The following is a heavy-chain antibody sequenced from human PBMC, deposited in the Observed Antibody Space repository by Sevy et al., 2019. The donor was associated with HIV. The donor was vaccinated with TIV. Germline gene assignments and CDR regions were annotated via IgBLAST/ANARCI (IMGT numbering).Heavy chain of an antibody. V-gene: IGHV3-7*01. CDR1: GITFSSYW. CDR3: VRDNRGSYYYDSDGVDALDI. CDR2: IKQDGSEK. Sequence: GGSLRLSCAASGITFSSYWMTWVRQTPGKGLAWVANIKQDGSEKYYVDSVKGRFTVSRDNAKNSLYLQMNSLRAEDTAVYYCVRDNRGSYYYDSDGVDALDIWGQGTMVTVSS. J-gene: IGHJ3*02. D-gene: IGHD3-22*01.